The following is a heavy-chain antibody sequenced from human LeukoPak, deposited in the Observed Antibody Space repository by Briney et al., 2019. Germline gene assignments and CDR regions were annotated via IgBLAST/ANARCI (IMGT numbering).Heavy chain of an antibody. CDR1: GYSFTTYW. J-gene: IGHJ4*02. V-gene: IGHV5-51*01. Sequence: GESLKISCKGSGYSFTTYWIGWVRQMPGKGLEWMGIIYPGDSDTRYSPSFQGQVTISADKSISTASLQWSSLKASDTAMYYCARLGDLYGDYGIHDYWGQGTLVTVS. CDR2: IYPGDSDT. CDR3: ARLGDLYGDYGIHDY. D-gene: IGHD4-17*01.